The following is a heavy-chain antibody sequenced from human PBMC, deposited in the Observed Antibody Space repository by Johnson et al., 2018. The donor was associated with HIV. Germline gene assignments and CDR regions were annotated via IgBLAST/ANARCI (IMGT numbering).Heavy chain of an antibody. CDR3: TTDRLGANDAFDI. V-gene: IGHV3-30-3*01. Sequence: QVQLVESGGGVVQPGRSLRLSCAASGFTFSNYAMHWVRQAPGKGLEWVALISYDGSNKYYADSVKGRFTISRDNSKNTLYLQMNSLKTEDTAVYYCTTDRLGANDAFDIWGQGTMVTVSS. CDR2: ISYDGSNK. CDR1: GFTFSNYA. J-gene: IGHJ3*02. D-gene: IGHD3-16*01.